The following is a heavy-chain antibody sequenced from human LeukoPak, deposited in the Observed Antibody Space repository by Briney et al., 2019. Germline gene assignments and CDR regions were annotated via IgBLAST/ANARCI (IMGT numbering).Heavy chain of an antibody. V-gene: IGHV3-30-3*01. CDR1: GFTFSTYN. D-gene: IGHD6-19*01. Sequence: PGGSLRLSCAASGFTFSTYNMHWVRQAPGKGLEWVAVVSYDGTNKYCADSVKGRFTISRDNPKNTLYLQINSLRAEDTAIYYCTRDPGITVTGSYWFDPWGQGTLVTVSS. J-gene: IGHJ5*02. CDR2: VSYDGTNK. CDR3: TRDPGITVTGSYWFDP.